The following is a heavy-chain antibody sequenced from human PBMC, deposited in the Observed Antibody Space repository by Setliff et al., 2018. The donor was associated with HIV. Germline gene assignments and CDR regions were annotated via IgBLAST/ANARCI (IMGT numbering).Heavy chain of an antibody. CDR1: GGSISNYY. D-gene: IGHD5-18*01. Sequence: PSETLSLTCTVSGGSISNYYWSWIRQPPGKGLEWIGYIYTSGSTNYNPSLKSRVTISVDTSKNQFSLKLSSVTAADTAVYYCARGTGSYGSDYWGQGTLVTVSS. J-gene: IGHJ4*02. CDR3: ARGTGSYGSDY. V-gene: IGHV4-4*09. CDR2: IYTSGST.